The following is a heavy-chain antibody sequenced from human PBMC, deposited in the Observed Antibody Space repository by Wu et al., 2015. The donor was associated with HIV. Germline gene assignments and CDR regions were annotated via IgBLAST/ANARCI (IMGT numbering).Heavy chain of an antibody. Sequence: QVQLVQSGAEVKKPGASVKVSCQASGYTITTYDFNWVRQAPGQGLEWMGWMNSNNGKTGYGQKFQGRVAMTRNISTRTAYMELRSLRSDDTAVYYCARGPMEAEDYYDGSGTSQWGYSDDWGQGTLVTVSS. D-gene: IGHD3-3*01. J-gene: IGHJ4*02. CDR3: ARGPMEAEDYYDGSGTSQWGYSDD. CDR1: GYTITTYD. CDR2: MNSNNGKT. V-gene: IGHV1-8*01.